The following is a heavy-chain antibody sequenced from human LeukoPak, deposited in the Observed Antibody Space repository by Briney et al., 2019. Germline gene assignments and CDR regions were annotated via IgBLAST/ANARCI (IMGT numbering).Heavy chain of an antibody. V-gene: IGHV3-11*04. CDR3: ARDQGVSYYPWFDP. CDR2: ISSSGSTI. J-gene: IGHJ5*02. CDR1: GFTFSDYY. Sequence: PGGSLRLSCAASGFTFSDYYMSWIRQAPGKGLEWVSYISSSGSTIYYADSVKGRFTISRDNAKNSLYLQMNSLRAEDTAVYYCARDQGVSYYPWFDPWGQGTLVTVSS. D-gene: IGHD1-26*01.